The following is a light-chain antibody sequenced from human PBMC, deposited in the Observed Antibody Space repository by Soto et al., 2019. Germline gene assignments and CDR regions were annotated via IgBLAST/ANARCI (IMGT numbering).Light chain of an antibody. Sequence: QSVLTQPRSVSGSPGQSVTISCTGTSSDVGGYNYVSWYQQNPGKAPKLMIHDVTKRPSGVPDRFSGSKSGNTASLTISGLQAEDEADYYCCSYAGNYPYVFGTGTKVTVL. J-gene: IGLJ1*01. V-gene: IGLV2-11*01. CDR3: CSYAGNYPYV. CDR1: SSDVGGYNY. CDR2: DVT.